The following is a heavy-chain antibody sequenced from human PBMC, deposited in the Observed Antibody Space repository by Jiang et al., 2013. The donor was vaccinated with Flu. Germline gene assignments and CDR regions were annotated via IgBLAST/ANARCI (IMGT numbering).Heavy chain of an antibody. CDR2: INPSDGST. J-gene: IGHJ6*02. CDR1: GYTFTSYY. D-gene: IGHD3-22*01. Sequence: CKASGYTFTSYYIHWVRQAPGQGLEWMGLINPSDGSTTYAQKFQGRFTLTRDTSTSTVYMELNSLRSEDAAVYFCARGGDTSGYYSQYYYFVMDVWGQGTTVTVSS. CDR3: ARGGDTSGYYSQYYYFVMDV. V-gene: IGHV1-46*01.